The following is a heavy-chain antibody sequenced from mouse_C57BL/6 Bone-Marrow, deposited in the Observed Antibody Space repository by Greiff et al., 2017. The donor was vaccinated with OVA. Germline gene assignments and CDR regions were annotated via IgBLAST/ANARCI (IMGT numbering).Heavy chain of an antibody. D-gene: IGHD1-1*01. CDR1: GYTFTSYW. CDR3: ARRGPITTVADY. J-gene: IGHJ2*01. Sequence: LQQPGAELVMPGASVKLSCKASGYTFTSYWMHWVKQRPGQGLEWIGEIDPSDSYTNYNQKFKGKSTLTVDKSSSTAYMQLSSLTSEDSAVYYCARRGPITTVADYWGQGTTLTVSS. CDR2: IDPSDSYT. V-gene: IGHV1-69*01.